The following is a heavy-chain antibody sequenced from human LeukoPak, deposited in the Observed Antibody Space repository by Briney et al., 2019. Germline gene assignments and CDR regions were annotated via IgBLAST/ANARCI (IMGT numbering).Heavy chain of an antibody. D-gene: IGHD4-23*01. Sequence: GGSLRLSCAASGFTFSSYAMSWVRQAPGKGLEWVSAISGSGGSTYYADSVKGRFTISRDNTKSTLYLQMNSLRVEDTAVYYCAREWYDYGGDSGGYWGQGTLVTVSS. J-gene: IGHJ4*02. V-gene: IGHV3-23*01. CDR2: ISGSGGST. CDR3: AREWYDYGGDSGGY. CDR1: GFTFSSYA.